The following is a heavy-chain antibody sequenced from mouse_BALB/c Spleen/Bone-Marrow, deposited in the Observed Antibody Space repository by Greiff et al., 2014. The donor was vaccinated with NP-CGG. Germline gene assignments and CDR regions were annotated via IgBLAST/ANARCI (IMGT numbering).Heavy chain of an antibody. CDR3: ERLGHYSYFTY. D-gene: IGHD3-3*01. Sequence: EVQRQQSGGGLVQPGASLKLSCAPSGFSFRDNYMHWIRQTPEKRLEWVGYISTGGGSTYYPDTVKGRSTISRDNAKNTLYLQMSHLKAEDTAVYDCERLGHYSYFTYWGQGTTLTVSA. CDR2: ISTGGGST. J-gene: IGHJ2*01. CDR1: GFSFRDNY. V-gene: IGHV5-12*01.